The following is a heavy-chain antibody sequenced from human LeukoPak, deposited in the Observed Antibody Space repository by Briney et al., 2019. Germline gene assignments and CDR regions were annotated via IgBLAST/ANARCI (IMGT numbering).Heavy chain of an antibody. V-gene: IGHV4-4*07. D-gene: IGHD2-15*01. CDR3: ARGGCSGGSCYSMQEH. CDR1: GGSISSYY. Sequence: SETLSLTCTVSGGSISSYYWSWIRQPAGKGLEWIGRIYTSGSTNYNPSLKSRVTMSVDTSKNQFSLKLSSVTAADTAVYYCARGGCSGGSCYSMQEHWGQGTLVTVSS. CDR2: IYTSGST. J-gene: IGHJ1*01.